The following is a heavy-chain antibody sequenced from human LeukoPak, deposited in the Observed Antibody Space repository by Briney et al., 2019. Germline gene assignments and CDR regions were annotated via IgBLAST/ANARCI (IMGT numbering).Heavy chain of an antibody. Sequence: GGSLRLSCVASGFSFSSYGMHWVRRAPGKGLEWVALISYEGSIKHYADSVKGRFTISRDNAENSLYLQMNSLRAEDTAVYYCARDRGGRTGLDDWGQGTLVTVSS. CDR3: ARDRGGRTGLDD. D-gene: IGHD2-15*01. J-gene: IGHJ4*02. CDR2: ISYEGSIK. CDR1: GFSFSSYG. V-gene: IGHV3-30*03.